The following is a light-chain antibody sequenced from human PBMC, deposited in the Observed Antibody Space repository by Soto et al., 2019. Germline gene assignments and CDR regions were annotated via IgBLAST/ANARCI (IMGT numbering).Light chain of an antibody. CDR3: NSYTTTSALV. Sequence: QSVLTRPASVSGSPGQSITISCTGSSAVIGSHDYVSWYQQHPGKVPKLIIYEVSKRPSGASDRFSGSKSGNAAYLSISGLQPEDEADYYCNSYTTTSALVFGTGTKGTVL. CDR2: EVS. J-gene: IGLJ1*01. V-gene: IGLV2-14*01. CDR1: SAVIGSHDY.